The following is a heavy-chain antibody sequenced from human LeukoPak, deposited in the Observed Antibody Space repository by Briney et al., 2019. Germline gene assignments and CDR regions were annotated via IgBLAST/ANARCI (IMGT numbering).Heavy chain of an antibody. V-gene: IGHV3-48*01. CDR3: ARDHNYAFDN. D-gene: IGHD1-1*01. CDR1: GFPFIEYS. J-gene: IGHJ4*02. CDR2: IGLDSGNT. Sequence: PGGSLRLSCTASGFPFIEYSMNWVRQVPGKGLEWISYIGLDSGNTKYADSVRGRFTISADKAKNSLYLQMNSLRVEDTAVYYCARDHNYAFDNWGQGTLVSVAS.